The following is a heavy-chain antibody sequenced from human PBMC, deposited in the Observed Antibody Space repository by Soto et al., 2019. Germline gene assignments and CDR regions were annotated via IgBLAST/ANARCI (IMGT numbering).Heavy chain of an antibody. D-gene: IGHD2-2*01. Sequence: GSLRLSCAASGFTFSSYGMHWVRQAPGKGLEWVAVISYDGSNKYYADSVKGRFTISRDNSKNTLYLQMNSLRAEDTAVYYCARFCISTSCYASFDYWGQGTLVTVSS. V-gene: IGHV3-30-3*01. CDR1: GFTFSSYG. J-gene: IGHJ4*02. CDR3: ARFCISTSCYASFDY. CDR2: ISYDGSNK.